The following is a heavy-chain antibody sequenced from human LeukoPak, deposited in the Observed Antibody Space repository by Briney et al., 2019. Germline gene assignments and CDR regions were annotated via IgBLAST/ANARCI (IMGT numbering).Heavy chain of an antibody. J-gene: IGHJ4*02. V-gene: IGHV3-48*04. CDR1: GFTFSSYA. CDR2: ISSSGSTN. Sequence: GGSLRLSCVASGFTFSSYAMNWVRQAPGKGLEWVSYISSSGSTNYYADSVKGRFTISRDNAKNSLYLQMNSLRAEDTAVYYCARGGTMIGYDYWGQGTLVTVSS. D-gene: IGHD3-22*01. CDR3: ARGGTMIGYDY.